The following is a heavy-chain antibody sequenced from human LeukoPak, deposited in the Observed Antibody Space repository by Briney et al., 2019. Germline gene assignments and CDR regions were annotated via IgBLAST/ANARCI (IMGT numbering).Heavy chain of an antibody. Sequence: SETLSLTCTVSGDSISSSNSYRGWILQPPGKGLEWIGSLYYSGSSYYNPSLKSRVTISIDTSKNQFSLKLNSVTAADTALYYCARGSRVAVSGSRPFDPWGQGTLVTVSS. J-gene: IGHJ5*02. CDR3: ARGSRVAVSGSRPFDP. V-gene: IGHV4-39*07. D-gene: IGHD6-13*01. CDR2: LYYSGSS. CDR1: GDSISSSNSY.